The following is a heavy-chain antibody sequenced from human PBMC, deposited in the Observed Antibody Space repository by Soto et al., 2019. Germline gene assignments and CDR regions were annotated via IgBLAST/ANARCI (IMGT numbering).Heavy chain of an antibody. D-gene: IGHD3-22*01. CDR1: GYTFTNHA. J-gene: IGHJ3*02. Sequence: ASVKVSCKASGYTFTNHAIHWVRQAPGQGLEWMGWINAGNDNTKYSEKFQRRVTITRDTSASTAYMELSSPRSEDTAVYYCARSFGYYDNNGDAFDIWGQGTMVTVSS. CDR2: INAGNDNT. CDR3: ARSFGYYDNNGDAFDI. V-gene: IGHV1-3*01.